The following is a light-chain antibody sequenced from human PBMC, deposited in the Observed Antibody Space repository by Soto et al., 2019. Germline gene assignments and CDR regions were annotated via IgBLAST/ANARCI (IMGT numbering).Light chain of an antibody. V-gene: IGLV2-14*01. Sequence: QSALTQPASVSGSPGQSITISCTGTSSDVGGYNYVSWYQQHPGKAPKLMIYNVSNRPSGVSNRFSGSKSGNTASLTISGLHAEDEGHYCSSFTSTNTVLFGRGTKLTVL. CDR3: SSFTSTNTVL. CDR1: SSDVGGYNY. CDR2: NVS. J-gene: IGLJ2*01.